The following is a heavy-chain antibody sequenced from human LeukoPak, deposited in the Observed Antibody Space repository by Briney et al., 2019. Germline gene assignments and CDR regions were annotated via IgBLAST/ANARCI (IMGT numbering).Heavy chain of an antibody. D-gene: IGHD3-16*02. CDR3: ARELPVWGSYRYFGY. CDR1: GNAFTNNV. J-gene: IGHJ4*02. CDR2: ISPYNGNT. V-gene: IGHV1-18*01. Sequence: ASVKVSCKASGNAFTNNVISGVRQAPGQGLEWMGWISPYNGNTDYAEKLQDGVTMTADTSTSTVYMELQSLRSDGTAVYYCARELPVWGSYRYFGYWGQGTVVTVSS.